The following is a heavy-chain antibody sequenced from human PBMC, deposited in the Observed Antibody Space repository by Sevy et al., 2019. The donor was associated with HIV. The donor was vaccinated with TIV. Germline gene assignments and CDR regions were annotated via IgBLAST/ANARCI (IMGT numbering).Heavy chain of an antibody. J-gene: IGHJ4*02. CDR2: IKQDGSEK. V-gene: IGHV3-7*01. CDR3: ARDGGGSGSPHYFDY. CDR1: GFTFSSYW. D-gene: IGHD3-10*01. Sequence: GGSLRLSCAASGFTFSSYWMSWVRQAPGKGLEWVANIKQDGSEKYHVDSVKGRFTISRDNAKNSLYLQMNSLRAEDTAVYYCARDGGGSGSPHYFDYWGQGTLVTVSS.